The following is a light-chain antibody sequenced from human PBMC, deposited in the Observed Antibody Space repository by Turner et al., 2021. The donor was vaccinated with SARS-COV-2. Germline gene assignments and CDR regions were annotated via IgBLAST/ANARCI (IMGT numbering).Light chain of an antibody. CDR1: RSVLYNPNNKNY. CDR2: WAS. V-gene: IGKV4-1*01. Sequence: DIVMIQSPDSLGVSLGERATINCKSSRSVLYNPNNKNYLAWFQQKPGQPPKLLIYWASTRESGVPDRFSGTGSGTDFSLTISSLQAEDMAVYYCQQYYSIPYTFGQGTKL. J-gene: IGKJ2*01. CDR3: QQYYSIPYT.